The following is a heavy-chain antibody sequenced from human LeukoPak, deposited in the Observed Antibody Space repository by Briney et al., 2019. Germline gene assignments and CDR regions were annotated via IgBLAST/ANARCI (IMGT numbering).Heavy chain of an antibody. Sequence: PGGSLRLSCAASGFTFSSYSMNWVRQAPGKGLEWVSAISGSGGSTYYADSVKGRFTISRDNSKNTLYLQMNSLRAEDTAVYYCAKEQGWSRGFDYWGQGTLVTVSS. CDR2: ISGSGGST. CDR3: AKEQGWSRGFDY. V-gene: IGHV3-23*01. J-gene: IGHJ4*02. CDR1: GFTFSSYS. D-gene: IGHD2-8*01.